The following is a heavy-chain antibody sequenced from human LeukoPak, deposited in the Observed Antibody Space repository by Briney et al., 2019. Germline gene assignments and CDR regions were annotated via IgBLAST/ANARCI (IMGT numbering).Heavy chain of an antibody. CDR3: ARGPLGGSPCRTFDH. CDR1: GFTFSIYD. J-gene: IGHJ4*02. V-gene: IGHV3-13*01. CDR2: IATAGDT. Sequence: PGGSLRLSCAASGFTFSIYDMHWVRQTAGKGLEWVSAIATAGDTYYPGSVKGRFTISRENAKNSLYLQMNSLRAGDTAVYYCARGPLGGSPCRTFDHWGQGTLVTVSS. D-gene: IGHD1-26*01.